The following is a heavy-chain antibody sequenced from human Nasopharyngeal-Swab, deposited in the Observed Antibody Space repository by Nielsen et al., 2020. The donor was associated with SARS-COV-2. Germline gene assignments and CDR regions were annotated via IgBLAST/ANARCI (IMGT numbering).Heavy chain of an antibody. V-gene: IGHV3-21*01. D-gene: IGHD2-2*01. CDR1: GFTFSSYS. CDR2: ISSSSSYI. Sequence: GESLKISCAASGFTFSSYSMNWARQAPGKGLEWVSSISSSSSYIYYADSVKGRFTISRDNAKNSLYLQMNSLRAEDTAVYYCARTAAASENGMDVWGQGTTVTVSS. CDR3: ARTAAASENGMDV. J-gene: IGHJ6*02.